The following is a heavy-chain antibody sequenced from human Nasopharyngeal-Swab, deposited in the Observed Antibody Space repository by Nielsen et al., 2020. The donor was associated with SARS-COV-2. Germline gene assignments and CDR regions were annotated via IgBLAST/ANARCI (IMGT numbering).Heavy chain of an antibody. CDR1: GGSFSGYY. CDR2: INHSGST. D-gene: IGHD3-3*01. J-gene: IGHJ5*02. CDR3: ARSLRITIFGVVIISRWFDP. V-gene: IGHV4-34*01. Sequence: SETLSLTCAVYGGSFSGYYWSWIRQPPGKGLEWIGEINHSGSTNYNPSLKNRVTISVDTSKNQFSLKLSSVTAADTAVYYCARSLRITIFGVVIISRWFDPWGQGTLVTVSS.